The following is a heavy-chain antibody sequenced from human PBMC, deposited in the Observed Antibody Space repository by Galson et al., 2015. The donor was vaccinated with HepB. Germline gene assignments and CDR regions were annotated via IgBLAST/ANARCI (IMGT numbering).Heavy chain of an antibody. Sequence: SLRLSCAASGFTFRGYAMYWVRQAPGKGLEWVAVISYDGSNKYYADSVRGRFTISRDNSKNTLYLQMNGLRAEDTAAYYCARGAPPDYWGQGTLVTVSS. CDR3: ARGAPPDY. CDR2: ISYDGSNK. V-gene: IGHV3-30-3*01. CDR1: GFTFRGYA. J-gene: IGHJ4*02.